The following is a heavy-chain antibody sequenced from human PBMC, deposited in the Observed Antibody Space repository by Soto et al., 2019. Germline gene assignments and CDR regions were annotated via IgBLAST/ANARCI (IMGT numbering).Heavy chain of an antibody. CDR1: GGTFSNYA. D-gene: IGHD2-15*01. CDR3: AKDGGSDGYFGNWLDP. Sequence: QVQLVQSGAEVKKPGSSVKVSCKASGGTFSNYAITWVRQAPGQGLEWVGRIIPIFSTTNVAQKFQGRVTITAXXXTXXAYMELSGLRSEDTAVYYCAKDGGSDGYFGNWLDPWGQGTLVTVSS. CDR2: IIPIFSTT. V-gene: IGHV1-69*15. J-gene: IGHJ5*02.